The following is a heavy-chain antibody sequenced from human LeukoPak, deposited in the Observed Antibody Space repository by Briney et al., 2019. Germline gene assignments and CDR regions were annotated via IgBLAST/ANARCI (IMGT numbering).Heavy chain of an antibody. CDR3: ARDPGVVAFHYFDF. CDR1: GFTFSSHA. Sequence: GGSLRLSCAASGFTFSSHAMAWVRQAPGKGLEWVSAIGGRGGSTYYADSVKGRFTISRDNSKNTVYLQMNSLRAEDTAVYYCARDPGVVAFHYFDFWGQGNLVTVSS. D-gene: IGHD3-3*01. V-gene: IGHV3-23*01. CDR2: IGGRGGST. J-gene: IGHJ4*02.